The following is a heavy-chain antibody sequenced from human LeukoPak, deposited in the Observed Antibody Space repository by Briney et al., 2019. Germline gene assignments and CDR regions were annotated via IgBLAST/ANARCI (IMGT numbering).Heavy chain of an antibody. V-gene: IGHV4-31*03. CDR1: GGSISSGGYY. J-gene: IGHJ6*02. CDR2: IYYSGST. Sequence: SETLSLTCTVSGGSISSGGYYWSWIRQHPGTGLEWIGYIYYSGSTYYNPSLKSRVTISVDTSKNQFSLKLSSVTAADTAVYYCARGPTYYDFWSGYRPFYYGMDVWGQGTTVTVSS. CDR3: ARGPTYYDFWSGYRPFYYGMDV. D-gene: IGHD3-3*01.